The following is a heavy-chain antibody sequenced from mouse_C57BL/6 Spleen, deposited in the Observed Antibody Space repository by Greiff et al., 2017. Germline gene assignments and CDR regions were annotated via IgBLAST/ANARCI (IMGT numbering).Heavy chain of an antibody. V-gene: IGHV1-15*01. CDR1: AYTFTDYE. D-gene: IGHD2-2*01. CDR3: SYGSYAMDY. CDR2: IDPETGGT. J-gene: IGHJ4*01. Sequence: QVQLKESGAELVRPGASVTLSCKASAYTFTDYEMHWVKQTPVHGLEWIGAIDPETGGTAYNQKFKGKAILTADKSSSTAYMELRSLTSEDSAVYYCSYGSYAMDYWGQGTSVTVSS.